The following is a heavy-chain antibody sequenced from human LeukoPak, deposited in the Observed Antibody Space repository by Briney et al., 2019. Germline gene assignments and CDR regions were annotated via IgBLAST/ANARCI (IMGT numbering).Heavy chain of an antibody. J-gene: IGHJ4*02. CDR3: TTELCGGGCYPDSPY. CDR2: IKRKIDGATT. Sequence: KPGGSLRLSCAASGFTFSNAWMNWVRQAPGKGLEWVGRIKRKIDGATTDYAAPVKGRFTISRDDSKNTLYLQINSLKTEDTAVYYCTTELCGGGCYPDSPYWGQGTLVTVSS. V-gene: IGHV3-15*01. CDR1: GFTFSNAW. D-gene: IGHD2-21*01.